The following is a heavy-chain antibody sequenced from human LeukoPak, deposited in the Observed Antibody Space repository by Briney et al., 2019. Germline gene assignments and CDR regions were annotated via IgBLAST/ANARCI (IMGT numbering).Heavy chain of an antibody. CDR3: ARETEPLDYGDSTNLDY. CDR2: IGSRTGNI. D-gene: IGHD4/OR15-4a*01. Sequence: GGSLRLSCAASGFTFSSYSMNWVRQAPRRGLEWVAFIGSRTGNIYYADSVKGRFSISRDNAKDSVYLQMNSLRADDTAVYYCARETEPLDYGDSTNLDYWGQGTLVTVSS. J-gene: IGHJ4*02. CDR1: GFTFSSYS. V-gene: IGHV3-21*01.